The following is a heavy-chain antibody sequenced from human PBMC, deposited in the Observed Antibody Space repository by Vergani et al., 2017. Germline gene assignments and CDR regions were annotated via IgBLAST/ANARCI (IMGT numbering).Heavy chain of an antibody. J-gene: IGHJ4*02. CDR2: ISSSGSTI. V-gene: IGHV3-48*03. Sequence: EVQLVESGEGLVQPGGSLRLSCAASGFTFSSYEMNWVRQAPGKGLEWVSYISSSGSTIYYADSVKGRFTISRDNAKNSLYLQMNSLRAEDTAVYYCVSLVVIHLHPDYWGQGTLVTVSS. D-gene: IGHD3-22*01. CDR3: VSLVVIHLHPDY. CDR1: GFTFSSYE.